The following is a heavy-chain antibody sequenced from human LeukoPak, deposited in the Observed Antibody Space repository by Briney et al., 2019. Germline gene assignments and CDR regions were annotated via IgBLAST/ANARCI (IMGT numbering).Heavy chain of an antibody. CDR1: GFTFSSYA. CDR2: ISGSGGST. V-gene: IGHV3-23*01. D-gene: IGHD5-18*01. Sequence: GGSLRPSCAASGFTFSSYAISWVRQAPGKGLEWVSAISGSGGSTYYADSVKGRFTISRDNSKNTLYLQMNSLRAEDTAVYYCAKGGYSYGFDYWGQGTLVTVSS. CDR3: AKGGYSYGFDY. J-gene: IGHJ4*02.